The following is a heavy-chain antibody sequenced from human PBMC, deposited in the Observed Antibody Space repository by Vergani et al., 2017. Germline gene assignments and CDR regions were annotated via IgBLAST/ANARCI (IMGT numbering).Heavy chain of an antibody. CDR1: GFSLSTSGVG. J-gene: IGHJ3*02. D-gene: IGHD3-3*01. V-gene: IGHV2-5*02. CDR3: AHSLLRRYYDFWSGYLYGAFDI. Sequence: QITLKESGPTLVKPTQTLTLTCTFSGFSLSTSGVGVGWIRQPPGKALEWLALIYWDDDKRYSPSLKSRLTITKDTSKNQVVLTMTNMDPVDTATYYCAHSLLRRYYDFWSGYLYGAFDIWGQGTMVTVSS. CDR2: IYWDDDK.